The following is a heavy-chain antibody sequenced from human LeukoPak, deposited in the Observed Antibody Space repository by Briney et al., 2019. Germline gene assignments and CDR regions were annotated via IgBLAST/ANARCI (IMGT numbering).Heavy chain of an antibody. J-gene: IGHJ4*02. CDR3: TRAGGYDNYFDY. CDR1: GFTFGDYA. D-gene: IGHD5-12*01. CDR2: IRSKTYGETI. V-gene: IGHV3-49*04. Sequence: GGSLRLSCTASGFTFGDYAMSWVRQAPGKGLEWVVFIRSKTYGETIEYAASVKGRFTISRDDSKSIAYLQMNSLQIEDTAVYYCTRAGGYDNYFDYWGQGTLVTVSS.